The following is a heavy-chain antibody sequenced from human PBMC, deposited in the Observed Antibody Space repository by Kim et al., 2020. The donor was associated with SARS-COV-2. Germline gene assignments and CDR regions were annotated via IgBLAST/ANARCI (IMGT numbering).Heavy chain of an antibody. Sequence: SVKVSCKASGGTFSSYAISWVRQAPGHGLEWMGRIIPILCIANYAQKFQGRVTITGDKSTSTAYMEPSSLRSEDTAVDYCARDRTGAQWMVKYYFDYWGQGTLVTVSS. J-gene: IGHJ4*02. D-gene: IGHD6-19*01. CDR1: GGTFSSYA. CDR3: ARDRTGAQWMVKYYFDY. CDR2: IIPILCIA. V-gene: IGHV1-69*04.